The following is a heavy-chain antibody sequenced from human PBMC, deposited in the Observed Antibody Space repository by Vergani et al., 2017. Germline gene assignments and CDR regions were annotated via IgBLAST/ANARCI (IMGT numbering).Heavy chain of an antibody. CDR3: ARDSVDGSGSYYPQGFDY. CDR1: GGTFSSYA. D-gene: IGHD3-10*01. V-gene: IGHV1-69*01. CDR2: IIPIFGTA. Sequence: QVQLVQSGAEVKKPGSSVKVSCKASGGTFSSYAISWVRQAPGQGLEWMGGIIPIFGTANYAQKFQGRVTITADESKSTAYMELSSLRSEDTAVYYCARDSVDGSGSYYPQGFDYWGQGTLVTVSS. J-gene: IGHJ4*02.